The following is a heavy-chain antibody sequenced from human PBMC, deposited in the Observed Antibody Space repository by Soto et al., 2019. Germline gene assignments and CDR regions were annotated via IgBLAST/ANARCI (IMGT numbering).Heavy chain of an antibody. CDR2: IYPGDSDT. D-gene: IGHD2-2*01. CDR1: GYSFTSYW. CDR3: ARRIVPSNSFDL. J-gene: IGHJ5*02. V-gene: IGHV5-51*01. Sequence: PGESLKISCKGSGYSFTSYWIGWVRHMPGKGLARMGIIYPGDSDTTYSPSFQGQVTISADKSISTAYLPWSSLKASDTAIYYCARRIVPSNSFDLSCPGPLVTVSS.